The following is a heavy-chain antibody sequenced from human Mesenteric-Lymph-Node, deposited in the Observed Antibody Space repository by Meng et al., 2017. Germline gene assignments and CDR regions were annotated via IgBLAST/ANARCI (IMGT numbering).Heavy chain of an antibody. Sequence: PGLVNPSLTPSPPCSVSGCSLRSVVSPSTWIRQPPAQCLECIGYIYYSGSTYYNPSLKSRVTISVDTSKNQFSLKLSSVTAADTAVYYCARGPSRWLQFSFDYWGQGTLVTVSS. CDR3: ARGPSRWLQFSFDY. V-gene: IGHV4-31*03. D-gene: IGHD5-24*01. CDR2: IYYSGST. CDR1: GCSLRSVVSP. J-gene: IGHJ4*02.